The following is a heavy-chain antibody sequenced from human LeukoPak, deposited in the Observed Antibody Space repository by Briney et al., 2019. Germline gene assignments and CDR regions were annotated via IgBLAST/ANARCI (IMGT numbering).Heavy chain of an antibody. CDR1: GFTFSGYS. D-gene: IGHD3-10*01. Sequence: GGSLRLSCAASGFTFSGYSMNWVRQAPGQGLEWVSAISSDSRYIYYADSVKGRFTTSRDNAKNSLYLQMNSLRAEDTAVYYCARHYSSTRRFDYWGQGTLVTVSS. CDR3: ARHYSSTRRFDY. CDR2: ISSDSRYI. V-gene: IGHV3-21*06. J-gene: IGHJ4*02.